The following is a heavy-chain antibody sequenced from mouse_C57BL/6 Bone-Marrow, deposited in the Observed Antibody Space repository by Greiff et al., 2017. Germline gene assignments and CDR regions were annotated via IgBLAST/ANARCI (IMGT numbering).Heavy chain of an antibody. Sequence: QVTLKVSGPGILQSSQTLSLTCSFSGFSLSTSGMGVSWIRQPSGKGLEWLAHIYWDDDKRYHPSLKRRLKISKDTSRTQVFLKLTRVDTADTATYYCARREERYGSSYWYFDVWGTGTTVTVSS. CDR3: ARREERYGSSYWYFDV. CDR1: GFSLSTSGMG. J-gene: IGHJ1*03. D-gene: IGHD1-1*01. CDR2: IYWDDDK. V-gene: IGHV8-12*01.